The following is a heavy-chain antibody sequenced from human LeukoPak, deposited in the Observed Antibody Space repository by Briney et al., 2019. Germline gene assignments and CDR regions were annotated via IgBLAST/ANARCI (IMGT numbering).Heavy chain of an antibody. CDR2: ISSSGSTI. Sequence: PGGSLRLSCAASGFTFSSYEMNWVRQAPGKGLEWVSYISSSGSTIYYADSVKGRFTISRDNAKNSLYLQMNSLRAEDTVVYYCARDPGGDYLMDYFDYWGQGTLVTVSS. CDR3: ARDPGGDYLMDYFDY. D-gene: IGHD4-17*01. CDR1: GFTFSSYE. V-gene: IGHV3-48*03. J-gene: IGHJ4*02.